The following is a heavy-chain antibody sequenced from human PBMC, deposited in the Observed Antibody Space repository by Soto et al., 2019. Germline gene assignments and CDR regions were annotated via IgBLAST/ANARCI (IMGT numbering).Heavy chain of an antibody. CDR3: ARPKYSSSWSY. D-gene: IGHD6-13*01. CDR2: IYYSGST. J-gene: IGHJ4*02. V-gene: IGHV4-39*01. CDR1: GGSISSSSYY. Sequence: PSETLSLTCTVSGGSISSSSYYWGWIRQPPGKGLEWIGSIYYSGSTYYNPSLKSRVTISVDTSKNQFSLKLSSVTAADTAVYYCARPKYSSSWSYWGQGTLVTVSS.